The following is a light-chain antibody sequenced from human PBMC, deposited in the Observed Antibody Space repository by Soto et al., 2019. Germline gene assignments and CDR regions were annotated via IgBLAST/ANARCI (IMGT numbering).Light chain of an antibody. Sequence: QSVLTQPPSVSAAPGQKVTISCSGSSSNIGNNYVSWYQHLPGTAPKRLIYENNVRSSGIPDRFSGSKSGTSATLGITGLRTGDEADYYCGTWDSSLSAVVFGGGTKVTVL. CDR3: GTWDSSLSAVV. V-gene: IGLV1-51*02. J-gene: IGLJ2*01. CDR2: ENN. CDR1: SSNIGNNY.